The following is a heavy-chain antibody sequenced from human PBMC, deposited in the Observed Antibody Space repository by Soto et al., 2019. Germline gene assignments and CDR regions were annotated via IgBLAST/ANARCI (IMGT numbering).Heavy chain of an antibody. CDR2: ISGRGGRT. V-gene: IGHV3-23*01. Sequence: GGSLRLSCAASGFTFTSYSMSWVRQAPGKGLEWVSSISGRGGRTSCADSVKGRFTISRDNPNNTLYLQMKSLRGDDTAIYYCAKGRGLAVPYYFDYWGQGTLVTVSS. CDR3: AKGRGLAVPYYFDY. J-gene: IGHJ4*02. D-gene: IGHD2-21*01. CDR1: GFTFTSYS.